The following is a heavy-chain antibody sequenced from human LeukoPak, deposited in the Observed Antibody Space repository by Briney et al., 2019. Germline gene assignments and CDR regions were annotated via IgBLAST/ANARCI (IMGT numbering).Heavy chain of an antibody. Sequence: GASVKVSCKASGYTFTGYYMHWVRQAPGQGLEWMGRIIPIFGTANYAQKFQGRVTITTDESTSTAYMELSSLRSEDTAVYYCARGVVVAATPGLPNNWFDPWGQGTLVTVSS. CDR2: IIPIFGTA. CDR1: GYTFTGYY. D-gene: IGHD2-15*01. J-gene: IGHJ5*02. V-gene: IGHV1-69*05. CDR3: ARGVVVAATPGLPNNWFDP.